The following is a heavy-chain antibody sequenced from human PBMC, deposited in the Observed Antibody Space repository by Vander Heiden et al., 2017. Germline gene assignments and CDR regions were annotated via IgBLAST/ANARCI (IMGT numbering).Heavy chain of an antibody. CDR3: AREGRDYYDSSGYYLNDY. D-gene: IGHD3-22*01. CDR1: GFTFSSYS. J-gene: IGHJ4*02. Sequence: EVQLVESGGGLVKPGGSLRLSWAASGFTFSSYSMNWVRQAPGKGLEWVSSISSSSSYIYYADSVKGRFTISRDNAKNSLYLQMNSLRAEDTAVYYCAREGRDYYDSSGYYLNDYWGQGTLVTVSS. CDR2: ISSSSSYI. V-gene: IGHV3-21*01.